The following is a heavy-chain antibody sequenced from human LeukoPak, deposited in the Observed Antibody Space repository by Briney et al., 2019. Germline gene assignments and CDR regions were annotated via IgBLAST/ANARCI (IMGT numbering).Heavy chain of an antibody. J-gene: IGHJ4*02. V-gene: IGHV3-53*01. CDR1: GFTVSSNY. CDR3: AKDKVDSSGHYPYGS. CDR2: IYSGGST. Sequence: GGSLRLSCAASGFTVSSNYMSWVRQAPGKGLEWVSVIYSGGSTYYADSVKGRFTISRDNSENTVYLQMNSLRAEDTAVYYCAKDKVDSSGHYPYGSWGQGTLITVSS. D-gene: IGHD3-22*01.